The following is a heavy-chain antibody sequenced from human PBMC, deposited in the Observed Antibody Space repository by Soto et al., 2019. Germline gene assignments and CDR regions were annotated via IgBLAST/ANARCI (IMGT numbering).Heavy chain of an antibody. CDR3: AREYGMDV. CDR1: GYSFHTYA. J-gene: IGHJ6*02. V-gene: IGHV1-18*01. Sequence: ASVKVSCKASGYSFHTYAISWVCQAPGQGLEWVGWISGYNGNTNYAQKFQGRITLTTDTSTKTAFMELRSLTGDDTAVYYCAREYGMDVWG. CDR2: ISGYNGNT.